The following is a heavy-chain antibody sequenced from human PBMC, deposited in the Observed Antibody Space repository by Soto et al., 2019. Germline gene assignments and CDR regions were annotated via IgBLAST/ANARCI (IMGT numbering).Heavy chain of an antibody. CDR2: ISGSGGST. CDR1: GFTFSNYA. D-gene: IGHD1-26*01. J-gene: IGHJ4*02. Sequence: PGGSLRLSCAGSGFTFSNYAMSWVRQAPGKGLAWVSAISGSGGSTYYADSVKGRFTISRDNSKNTLYLQMNSRRAEDTALYYCAKVPVGATGRFDYWGQGTLVTVSS. V-gene: IGHV3-23*01. CDR3: AKVPVGATGRFDY.